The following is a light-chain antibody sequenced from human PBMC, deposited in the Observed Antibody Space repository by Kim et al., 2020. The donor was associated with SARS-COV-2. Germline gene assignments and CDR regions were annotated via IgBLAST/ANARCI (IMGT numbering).Light chain of an antibody. J-gene: IGKJ1*01. CDR2: AAS. Sequence: DILMTQSPSSLSASVGDRVTITCRASQSINTYLNWYQQKPGEAPTLLIYAASNLQSGVPSRFSGSGSGTDFTLTISNLQPEDFATYYCQQSSLTPRWTFGQGTKVDIK. V-gene: IGKV1-39*01. CDR1: QSINTY. CDR3: QQSSLTPRWT.